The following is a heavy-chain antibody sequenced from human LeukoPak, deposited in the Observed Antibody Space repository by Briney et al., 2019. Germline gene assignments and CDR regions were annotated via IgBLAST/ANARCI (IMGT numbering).Heavy chain of an antibody. D-gene: IGHD3-22*01. J-gene: IGHJ3*02. CDR2: ISSSSSYI. CDR3: ARDGITMIVPRAFDI. CDR1: GFTFSSYS. V-gene: IGHV3-21*01. Sequence: GGSLRLSCAASGFTFSSYSMNWVRQAPGKGLEWASSISSSSSYISYADSVKGRFTISRDNAKNSLHLQMNSLRAEDTAVYHCARDGITMIVPRAFDIWGQGTMVTVSS.